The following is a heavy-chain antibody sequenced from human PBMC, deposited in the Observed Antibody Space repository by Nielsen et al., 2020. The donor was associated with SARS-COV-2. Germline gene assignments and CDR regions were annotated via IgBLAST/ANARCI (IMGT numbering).Heavy chain of an antibody. D-gene: IGHD3-3*01. V-gene: IGHV1-8*01. Sequence: ASVKVSCKASGYTFTSYDINWVRQATGQGLEWMGWMNPNSGNTGYAQKFQGRVTITRDTSASTAYMELSSLRSEDTAVYYCARDLTIFGVVTHAGMDVWGQGTTVTVSS. CDR2: MNPNSGNT. CDR3: ARDLTIFGVVTHAGMDV. J-gene: IGHJ6*02. CDR1: GYTFTSYD.